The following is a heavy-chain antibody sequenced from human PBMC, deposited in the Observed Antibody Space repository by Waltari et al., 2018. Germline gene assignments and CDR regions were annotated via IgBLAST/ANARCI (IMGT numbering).Heavy chain of an antibody. Sequence: QVQMQESGPGLVKPSETLSPNCAVPGYSISGYFWGWIRQPPGRGLEWIGSIFHSGKTYYNPSLKSRVTLSVDTSKNQISLKLSSVTAADTAVYYCARSSGYYSFSYWGQGTLVTVSS. CDR2: IFHSGKT. J-gene: IGHJ4*02. CDR3: ARSSGYYSFSY. CDR1: GYSISGYF. D-gene: IGHD3-22*01. V-gene: IGHV4-38-2*01.